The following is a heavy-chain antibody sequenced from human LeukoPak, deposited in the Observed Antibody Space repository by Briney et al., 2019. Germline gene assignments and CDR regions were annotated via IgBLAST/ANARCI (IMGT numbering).Heavy chain of an antibody. Sequence: SETLSLTCTVSGGSISSSSYYWGWIRQPPGKGLEWIGSIYYSGSTYYNPSLKSRVTISVDTSKNQFSLKLSSVTAADTAVYYCARRSGSYFDYWGQGTLVTVSS. J-gene: IGHJ4*02. CDR3: ARRSGSYFDY. CDR2: IYYSGST. CDR1: GGSISSSSYY. D-gene: IGHD1-26*01. V-gene: IGHV4-39*01.